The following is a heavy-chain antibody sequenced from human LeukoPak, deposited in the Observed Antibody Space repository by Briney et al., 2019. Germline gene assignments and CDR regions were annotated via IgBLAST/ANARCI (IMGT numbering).Heavy chain of an antibody. CDR2: ISGNGHGT. CDR1: GFTFSSYA. J-gene: IGHJ3*02. D-gene: IGHD6-13*01. CDR3: ARASITASGPHDVYDM. Sequence: SGGSLRLSCAASGFTFSSYAMSWVRQAPGKGLEYVSAISGNGHGTWYGDSVKGRFSISRDNSEQMLYLQMGSLRAEDMAVYFCARASITASGPHDVYDMWGRGTMVTVSS. V-gene: IGHV3-64*02.